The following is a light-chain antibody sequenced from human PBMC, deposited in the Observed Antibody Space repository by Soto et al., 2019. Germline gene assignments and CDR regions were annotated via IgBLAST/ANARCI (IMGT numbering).Light chain of an antibody. CDR1: QSVSSY. Sequence: PGERATLSCRASQSVSSYLAWYQQKPGQAPRLLIYDASNRATGIPARFSGTGSGTDFTLTISRLEPGDFAVYYCQQYAVSPITFGQGTRLEIK. V-gene: IGKV3-11*01. J-gene: IGKJ5*01. CDR2: DAS. CDR3: QQYAVSPIT.